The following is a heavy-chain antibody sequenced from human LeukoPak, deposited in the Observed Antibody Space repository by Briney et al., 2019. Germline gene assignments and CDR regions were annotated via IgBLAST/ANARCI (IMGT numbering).Heavy chain of an antibody. Sequence: SETLSLTCTVSGGSISSYYWSWIRQPAGKGLEWIGRIYTSGSTNYNPSLKSRVTMSVDTSKNQFSLKLTSVTAADTAIFYCASGYFVHTFDFWGQGTLGTVSS. CDR3: ASGYFVHTFDF. D-gene: IGHD6-13*01. V-gene: IGHV4-4*07. CDR1: GGSISSYY. CDR2: IYTSGST. J-gene: IGHJ4*02.